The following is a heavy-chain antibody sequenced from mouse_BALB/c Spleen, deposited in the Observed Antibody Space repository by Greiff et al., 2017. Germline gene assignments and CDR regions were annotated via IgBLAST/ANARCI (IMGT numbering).Heavy chain of an antibody. D-gene: IGHD2-2*01. J-gene: IGHJ1*01. V-gene: IGHV5-6-3*01. CDR2: INSNGGST. CDR3: ARDGYYWYFDV. Sequence: DVHLVESGGGLVQPGGSLTLSCAASGFTFSSYGMSWVRQTPAKGLELVATINSNGGSTYYPDSVKGRFTISRDNAKNTLYLQMSSLKSEDTAMYYCARDGYYWYFDVWGAGTTVTVSS. CDR1: GFTFSSYG.